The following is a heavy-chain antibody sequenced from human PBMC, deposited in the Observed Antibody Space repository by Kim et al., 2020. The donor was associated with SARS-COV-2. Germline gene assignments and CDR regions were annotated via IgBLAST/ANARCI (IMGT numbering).Heavy chain of an antibody. D-gene: IGHD2-15*01. J-gene: IGHJ4*02. CDR2: IRSSTSSI. CDR3: AREALCCTGRCYHFDY. V-gene: IGHV3-48*01. Sequence: GGSLRLSCAASGFTFSTYGMSWVRLAPGKGLEWVSYIRSSTSSIYYTDSVRGRFTISRDNAKNSLYLQMNSLRAEDTAVYYCAREALCCTGRCYHFDYWGQGTPVTVSS. CDR1: GFTFSTYG.